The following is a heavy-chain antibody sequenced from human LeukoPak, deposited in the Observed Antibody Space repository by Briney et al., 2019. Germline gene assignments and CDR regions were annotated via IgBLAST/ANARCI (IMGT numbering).Heavy chain of an antibody. CDR2: ISYDGSNK. V-gene: IGHV3-30-3*01. CDR3: ARDRSRSMVRGVTDY. J-gene: IGHJ4*02. D-gene: IGHD3-10*01. Sequence: HPGGSLRLSCAASGFTFSSYAMHWVRQAPGKGLERVAVISYDGSNKYYADSVKGRFTISRDNSKNTLYLQMNSLRAEDTAVYYCARDRSRSMVRGVTDYWGQGTLVTVSS. CDR1: GFTFSSYA.